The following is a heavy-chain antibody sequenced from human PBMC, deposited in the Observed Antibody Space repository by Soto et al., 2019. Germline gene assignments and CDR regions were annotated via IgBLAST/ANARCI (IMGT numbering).Heavy chain of an antibody. J-gene: IGHJ6*02. CDR2: IYDTGISGYTPST. V-gene: IGHV4-59*01. CDR1: GGSITSSY. CDR3: ARGQDAFFYYGLDV. Sequence: PSETLSLTCTFSGGSITSSYWSWIRRPPGKGLEWIAYIYDTGISGYTPSTSYNPSLKSRVTMSVDTSKSQLSLKLTSVTAADTAAYYCARGQDAFFYYGLDVWGQGITVTVSS.